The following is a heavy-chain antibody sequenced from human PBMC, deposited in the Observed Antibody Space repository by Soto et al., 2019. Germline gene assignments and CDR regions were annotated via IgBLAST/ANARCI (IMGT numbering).Heavy chain of an antibody. J-gene: IGHJ6*02. CDR2: ISSDSSYT. Sequence: GGSLRLSCAASGLTFSNYAMSWVRQAPGKGLEWVSTISSDSSYTYHADSVKGRFTISRDNARNSVDLQMNSLRDEDTAVYYCARIKLVDFFFINVDVYDMDVWGQGTPVTVSS. CDR1: GLTFSNYA. V-gene: IGHV3-21*01. CDR3: ARIKLVDFFFINVDVYDMDV. D-gene: IGHD2-15*01.